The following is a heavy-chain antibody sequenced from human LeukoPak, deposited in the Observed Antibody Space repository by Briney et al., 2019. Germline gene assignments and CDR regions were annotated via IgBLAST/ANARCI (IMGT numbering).Heavy chain of an antibody. V-gene: IGHV3-43*02. J-gene: IGHJ4*02. Sequence: GGSLRLSCAASGFTFDDYAMHWVRQAPGKGLEWVSLISGDGGTTSYADSVKGRFTISRDNSENSLNLQMKSLRSEDTALYYCAKARRSGTHYSDFDFWGQGTLVTACS. CDR3: AKARRSGTHYSDFDF. CDR2: ISGDGGTT. CDR1: GFTFDDYA. D-gene: IGHD1-26*01.